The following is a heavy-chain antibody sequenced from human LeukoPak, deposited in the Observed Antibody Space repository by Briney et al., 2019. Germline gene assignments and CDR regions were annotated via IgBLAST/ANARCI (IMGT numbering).Heavy chain of an antibody. CDR1: GFPFSTYG. CDR2: ISWNSGSI. J-gene: IGHJ3*02. D-gene: IGHD6-13*01. V-gene: IGHV3-9*01. Sequence: GGSLRLSCAASGFPFSTYGMHWVRQAPGKGLEWVSGISWNSGSIGYADSVKGRFTISRDNAKNSLYLQMNSLRAEDTALYYCAKSKIAAAGSLVSAFDIWGQGTMVTVSS. CDR3: AKSKIAAAGSLVSAFDI.